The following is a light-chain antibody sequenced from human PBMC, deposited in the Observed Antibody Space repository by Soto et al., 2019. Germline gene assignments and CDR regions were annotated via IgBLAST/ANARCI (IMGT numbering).Light chain of an antibody. CDR1: QSLVHSDGNTY. J-gene: IGKJ2*01. CDR2: KVS. Sequence: DVVMTQSPISLPVTLGQPASISCRSSQSLVHSDGNTYLNWYQQRPGQSPRRLIYKVSNRDSGVQDRFSGSASGSDFTLKISRVEAEDVGVYYCMQGTHWPYTFCQGTKLEIK. V-gene: IGKV2-30*02. CDR3: MQGTHWPYT.